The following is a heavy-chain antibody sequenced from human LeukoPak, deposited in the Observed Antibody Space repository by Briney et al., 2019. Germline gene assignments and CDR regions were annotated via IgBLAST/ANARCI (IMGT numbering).Heavy chain of an antibody. Sequence: SETLSLTCTVSGGSINTKTHYWACIRQTPGKGLEWIGSVLYNGNTYYNPKLKSHVTISVEPHKNQFSLRLPSVTAADTAVYYCAKHGADSSGYYAEFFDHCGQGPLVTVSS. J-gene: IGHJ4*02. D-gene: IGHD3-22*01. V-gene: IGHV4-39*01. CDR2: VLYNGNT. CDR1: GGSINTKTHY. CDR3: AKHGADSSGYYAEFFDH.